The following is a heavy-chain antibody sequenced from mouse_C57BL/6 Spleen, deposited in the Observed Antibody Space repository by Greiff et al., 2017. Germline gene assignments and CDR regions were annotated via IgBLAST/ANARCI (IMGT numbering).Heavy chain of an antibody. J-gene: IGHJ4*01. CDR1: GFSLTNYG. CDR3: DRHEPGGHMDD. V-gene: IGHV2-6-1*01. CDR2: IWRDGST. Sequence: VHLVESGPGLVAPSQSLSITCTVSGFSLTNYGVHWVRQPPGKGLEWLVVIWRDGSTTYNYAINSRLRIITADSTSKVFLKMNSLHTDDKARYNCDRHEPGGHMDDWGQGTSVTVSS.